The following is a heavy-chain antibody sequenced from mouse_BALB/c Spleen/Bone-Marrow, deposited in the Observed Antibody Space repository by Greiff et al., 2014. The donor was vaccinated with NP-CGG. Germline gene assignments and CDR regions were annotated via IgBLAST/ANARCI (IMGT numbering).Heavy chain of an antibody. V-gene: IGHV1-15*01. CDR1: GYTFTDYE. CDR3: TREGYGNSYYFDH. CDR2: IDPETGGT. J-gene: IGHJ2*01. D-gene: IGHD2-1*01. Sequence: QVQLQQSGAELVRPGASVTLSCKASGYTFTDYEMHWVKQTPVHGLEWIGAIDPETGGTAYNQKFKGKATLTADKSSSTAYMELRSLTSEDSAVYYCTREGYGNSYYFDHWGQGTTLTVSS.